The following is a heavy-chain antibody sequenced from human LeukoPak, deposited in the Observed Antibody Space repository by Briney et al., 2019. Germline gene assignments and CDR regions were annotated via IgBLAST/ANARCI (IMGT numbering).Heavy chain of an antibody. J-gene: IGHJ4*02. D-gene: IGHD3-22*01. CDR1: GGSVSSGSYY. CDR3: ARQTYYYDSSGYYYFDY. Sequence: SETLSLTCSVSGGSVSSGSYYWSWIRQPPGKGLEWIGEINHSGSTNYNPSLKSRVTISVDTSKNQFSLKLSSVTAADTAVYYCARQTYYYDSSGYYYFDYWGQGTLVTVSS. CDR2: INHSGST. V-gene: IGHV4-39*01.